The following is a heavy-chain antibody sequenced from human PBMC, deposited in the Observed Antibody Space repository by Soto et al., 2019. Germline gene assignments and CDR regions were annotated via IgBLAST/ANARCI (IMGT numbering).Heavy chain of an antibody. V-gene: IGHV4-59*01. J-gene: IGHJ4*02. CDR1: GGSISSYY. CDR3: ARGGGSPDY. Sequence: QVQLQESGPGLVKPSETLSLTCTVAGGSISSYYWSWIRQPPGKGLEWIGYIYYSGSTNDNPSLKSRATMSVDTSKNKFSLKLSSVTAADTAVYYCARGGGSPDYWGQGTLVTVSS. CDR2: IYYSGST. D-gene: IGHD2-15*01.